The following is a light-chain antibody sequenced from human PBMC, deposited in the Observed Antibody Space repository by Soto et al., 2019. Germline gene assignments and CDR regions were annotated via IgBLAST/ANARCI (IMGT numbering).Light chain of an antibody. Sequence: DIQMTQSPSTLSASLGDRFTITCLASQTISSWLAWYQQKPGKAPTLMIYDASTLERGVPSRLSGTGSGKEFTISIDSLQPDDFATYYCQQYHNSSITFGQGTRLAIK. V-gene: IGKV1-5*01. CDR3: QQYHNSSIT. CDR2: DAS. J-gene: IGKJ5*01. CDR1: QTISSW.